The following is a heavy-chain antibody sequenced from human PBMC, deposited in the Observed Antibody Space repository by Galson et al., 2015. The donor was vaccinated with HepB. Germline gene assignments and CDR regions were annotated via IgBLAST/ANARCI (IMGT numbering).Heavy chain of an antibody. CDR2: FDPEDGET. D-gene: IGHD2-15*01. J-gene: IGHJ4*02. V-gene: IGHV1-24*01. CDR1: GYTLTELS. Sequence: SVKVSCKVSGYTLTELSMHWVRQAPGKGLEWMGGFDPEDGETIYAQKFQGRVTMTEDTSTDTAYMELSSLRSDDTAVYYCARDRKLGYCSGGSCSEAGYWGQGTLVTVSS. CDR3: ARDRKLGYCSGGSCSEAGY.